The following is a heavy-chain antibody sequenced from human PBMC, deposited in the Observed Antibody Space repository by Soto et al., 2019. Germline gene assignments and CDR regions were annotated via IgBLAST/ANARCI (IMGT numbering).Heavy chain of an antibody. Sequence: QVQLVESGGGVVQPGRSLRLSCAASGFIFSTYGMHWVRQAPGKGLEWVAAIWYDGSNRYYGDSVKGRFTISRDNSKNTLYLQMNSLRAEDTAVYYCARDSGSYHSDYWGQGTLVTVSS. CDR1: GFIFSTYG. CDR3: ARDSGSYHSDY. V-gene: IGHV3-33*01. CDR2: IWYDGSNR. D-gene: IGHD1-26*01. J-gene: IGHJ4*02.